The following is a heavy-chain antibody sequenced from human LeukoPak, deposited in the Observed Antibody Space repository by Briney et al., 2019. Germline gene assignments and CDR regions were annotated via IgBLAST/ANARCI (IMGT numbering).Heavy chain of an antibody. CDR2: ISNDGNNT. Sequence: GGSLRLSCAASGFTFSSYAMHWVRQAPGKGLEWVAVISNDGNNTYYADSVKGRFTISRDNSKNTLYLQMNSLRAEDTAVYYCARGERQWELLNYWGQGTLVTVSS. CDR3: ARGERQWELLNY. J-gene: IGHJ4*02. CDR1: GFTFSSYA. D-gene: IGHD1-26*01. V-gene: IGHV3-30-3*01.